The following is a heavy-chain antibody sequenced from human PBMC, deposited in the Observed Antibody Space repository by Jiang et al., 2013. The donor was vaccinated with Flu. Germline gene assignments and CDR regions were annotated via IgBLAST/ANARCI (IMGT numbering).Heavy chain of an antibody. Sequence: GAEVKKPGESLKISCKGSGYSFTSYWIGWVRQMPGKGLEWMGIIYPGDSDTRYSPSFQGQVTISADKSISTAYLQWSSLKASDTAMYYCALSMVRGPLDYYYYGMDVWGQGTTVTVSS. CDR1: GYSFTSYW. V-gene: IGHV5-51*01. CDR3: ALSMVRGPLDYYYYGMDV. J-gene: IGHJ6*02. D-gene: IGHD3-10*01. CDR2: IYPGDSDT.